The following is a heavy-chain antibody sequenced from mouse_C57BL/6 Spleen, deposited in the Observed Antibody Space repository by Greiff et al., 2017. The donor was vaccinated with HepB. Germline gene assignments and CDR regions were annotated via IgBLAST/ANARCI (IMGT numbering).Heavy chain of an antibody. CDR1: GFTFSDYG. J-gene: IGHJ3*01. CDR2: ISSGSSII. V-gene: IGHV5-17*01. Sequence: EVKVVESGGGLVKPGGSLKLSCAASGFTFSDYGMHWVRQAPEKGLEWVAYISSGSSIIYYADTVKGRFTISRDNAKNTLFLQMTSLRSEDTAMYYCARHGFAYWGQGTLVTVSA. CDR3: ARHGFAY.